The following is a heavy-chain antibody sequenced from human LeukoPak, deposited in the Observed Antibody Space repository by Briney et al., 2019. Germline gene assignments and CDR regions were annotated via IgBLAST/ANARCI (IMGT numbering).Heavy chain of an antibody. CDR3: AREQGAAAGTDY. Sequence: PSETLSLTCAVYGGSFSGYYWSWIRQPPGKGLEWIGEINHSGSTNYNPSLKSRVTISVDTSKNQFSLKLSSVTAADTAVYYCAREQGAAAGTDYWGQGILVTVSS. V-gene: IGHV4-34*01. D-gene: IGHD6-13*01. CDR1: GGSFSGYY. J-gene: IGHJ4*02. CDR2: INHSGST.